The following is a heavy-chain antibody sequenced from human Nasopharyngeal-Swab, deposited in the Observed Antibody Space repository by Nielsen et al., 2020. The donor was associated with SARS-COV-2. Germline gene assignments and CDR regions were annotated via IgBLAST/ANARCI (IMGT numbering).Heavy chain of an antibody. CDR3: ARRTGYYYYYGMDV. D-gene: IGHD3/OR15-3a*01. V-gene: IGHV4-34*01. Sequence: GSLRLSCTVSGGSISSYYWSWIRQPPGKGLEWIGEINHSGSTNYNPSLKSRVTISVDTSKNQFSLKLSSVTAADTAVYYCARRTGYYYYYGMDVWGQGTTVTVSS. CDR2: INHSGST. CDR1: GGSISSYY. J-gene: IGHJ6*02.